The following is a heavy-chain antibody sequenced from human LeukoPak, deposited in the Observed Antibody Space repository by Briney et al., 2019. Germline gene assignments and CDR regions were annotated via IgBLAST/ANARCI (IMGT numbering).Heavy chain of an antibody. D-gene: IGHD6-19*01. CDR2: INHSGST. CDR1: GGSFSGYY. CDR3: ARESAYSSGWYRPFDY. J-gene: IGHJ4*02. V-gene: IGHV4-34*01. Sequence: SETLSLTCAVYGGSFSGYYWSWIRQPPGKGLEWIGEINHSGSTNYNPSLKSRVTISVDTSKNQFSLKLSSVTAADTAVYYCARESAYSSGWYRPFDYWGQGTLVTVSS.